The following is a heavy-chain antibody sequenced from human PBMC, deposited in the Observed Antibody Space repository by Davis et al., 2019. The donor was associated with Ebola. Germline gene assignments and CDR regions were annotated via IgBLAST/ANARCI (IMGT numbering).Heavy chain of an antibody. Sequence: AASVKVSCKASGYTFTSYAMNWVRQAPGQGLEWMGWINTNTGNPTYAQGFTGRFVFSLDTSVSTAYLQISSLKAEDTAVYYCARDQKWPDRITPGYYYYYGMDVWGQGTTVTVSS. D-gene: IGHD3-16*01. CDR3: ARDQKWPDRITPGYYYYYGMDV. CDR1: GYTFTSYA. CDR2: INTNTGNP. J-gene: IGHJ6*02. V-gene: IGHV7-4-1*02.